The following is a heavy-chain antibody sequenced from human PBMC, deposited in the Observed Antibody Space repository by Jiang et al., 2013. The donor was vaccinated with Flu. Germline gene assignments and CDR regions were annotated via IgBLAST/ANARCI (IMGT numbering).Heavy chain of an antibody. Sequence: GLVQPGGSLRLSCAASGFTFSSYWMHWVRQAPGKGLVWVSRINTDGSRTSYADSVKGRFTISRDNAKNTLYLQMNSLRAEDTAVYYCARVHTGSYDWFDPWGQGTLVTVSS. D-gene: IGHD1-26*01. CDR1: GFTFSSYW. V-gene: IGHV3-74*01. J-gene: IGHJ5*02. CDR2: INTDGSRT. CDR3: ARVHTGSYDWFDP.